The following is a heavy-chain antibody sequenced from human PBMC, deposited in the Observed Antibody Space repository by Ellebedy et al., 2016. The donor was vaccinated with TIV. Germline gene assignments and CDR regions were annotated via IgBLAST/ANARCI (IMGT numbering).Heavy chain of an antibody. D-gene: IGHD3-16*01. CDR2: ITGSGHNV. V-gene: IGHV3-23*01. CDR1: GLTLSAYA. J-gene: IGHJ4*02. CDR3: VGGPGWLIEW. Sequence: GGSLRLSXAAPGLTLSAYAMSWVRQAPGKGLEWVSTITGSGHNVYHADSVKGRFTISRDNSKNILYLQMNNVRADDTAVYYCVGGPGWLIEWWGQGSLVTVSS.